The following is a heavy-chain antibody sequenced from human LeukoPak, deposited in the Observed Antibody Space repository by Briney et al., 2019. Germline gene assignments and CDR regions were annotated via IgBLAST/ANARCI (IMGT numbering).Heavy chain of an antibody. J-gene: IGHJ4*02. CDR1: GFTFSSFT. Sequence: GGSLRLSCAASGFTFSSFTVSWVRQAPGKGLEWVSSISGSGATTYYSDSVKGRFTISRDNSKNTLYLQMNSLRAEDTAVYYCAKTDYWGQGTLVTVSS. CDR2: ISGSGATT. CDR3: AKTDY. V-gene: IGHV3-23*01.